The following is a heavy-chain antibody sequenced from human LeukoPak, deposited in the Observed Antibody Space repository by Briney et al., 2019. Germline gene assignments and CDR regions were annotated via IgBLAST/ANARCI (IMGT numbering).Heavy chain of an antibody. CDR3: ARLLRLSSPYNWFDP. CDR2: IDPSDSYT. J-gene: IGHJ5*02. CDR1: GYSFTSYW. V-gene: IGHV5-10-1*01. Sequence: GESLKISCKGSGYSFTSYWISWVRQMPGKGLEWMGRIDPSDSYTNYSPSFQGHVTISADKSISTAYLQWSSLKASDTAMYYCARLLRLSSPYNWFDPWGQGTLVTVSS. D-gene: IGHD5-18*01.